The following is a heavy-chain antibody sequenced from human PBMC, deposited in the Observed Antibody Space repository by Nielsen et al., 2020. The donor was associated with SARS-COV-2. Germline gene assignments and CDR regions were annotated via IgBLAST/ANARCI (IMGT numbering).Heavy chain of an antibody. D-gene: IGHD3-9*01. CDR2: ISYDRSNK. CDR3: AKDRRYFDWDGMDV. J-gene: IGHJ6*02. CDR1: GFTFSSYG. Sequence: GGSLRLSCAASGFTFSSYGMHWVRQAPGKGLEWVAVISYDRSNKYYADSVKGRFTISRDNSKNTLYLQMNSLRAEDTAVYYCAKDRRYFDWDGMDVWGQGTTVTVSS. V-gene: IGHV3-30*18.